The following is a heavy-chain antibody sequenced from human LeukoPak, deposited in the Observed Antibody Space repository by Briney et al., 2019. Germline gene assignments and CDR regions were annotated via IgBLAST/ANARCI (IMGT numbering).Heavy chain of an antibody. CDR3: ARDNWGSLDY. Sequence: SETLSLTCSVSGASVISGPHYWSWIRQPPGKGLDWIGYGVYPESTNYNPSLKGRVTISVDTSKRQFSLQLRSVTAAYTAIYYCARDNWGSLDYWGQGILVTVSS. V-gene: IGHV4-61*01. D-gene: IGHD7-27*01. CDR2: GVYPEST. J-gene: IGHJ4*02. CDR1: GASVISGPHY.